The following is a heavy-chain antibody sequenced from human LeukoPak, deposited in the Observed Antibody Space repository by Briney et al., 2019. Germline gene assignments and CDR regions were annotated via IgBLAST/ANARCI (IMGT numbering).Heavy chain of an antibody. J-gene: IGHJ4*02. D-gene: IGHD1-26*01. Sequence: GRSLRLSCAASGFTFSSYAMHWVRQAPGKGLEWVAVISYDGSNKYYADSVKGRFTISRDNSKNTLYLQMNSLRAEDTAVYYCARDRGLRVGATTYFDYWGQGTLVTVSS. CDR2: ISYDGSNK. CDR3: ARDRGLRVGATTYFDY. V-gene: IGHV3-30*04. CDR1: GFTFSSYA.